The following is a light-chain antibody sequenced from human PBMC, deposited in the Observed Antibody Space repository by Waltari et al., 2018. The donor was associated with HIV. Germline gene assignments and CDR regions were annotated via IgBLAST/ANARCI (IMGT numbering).Light chain of an antibody. Sequence: QSPLTQPASVSGNPGQSVPIPCTGTNIDVANYNHVSWYQQHPGKAPKLLIYDVSKRPSGVSSRFSGSKSGYWASLTISGLLAEDESYYFCLTYVSDSGTWKFGGGTYLTV. CDR2: DVS. V-gene: IGLV2-23*02. J-gene: IGLJ3*02. CDR3: LTYVSDSGTWK. CDR1: NIDVANYNH.